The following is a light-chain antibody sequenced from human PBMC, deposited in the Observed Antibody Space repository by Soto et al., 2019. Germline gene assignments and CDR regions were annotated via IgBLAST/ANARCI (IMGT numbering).Light chain of an antibody. CDR2: EVT. CDR1: SNDVGGYNY. Sequence: QSVLTQPPSASGSPGQSVTISCTGTSNDVGGYNYVSWYQHHPGKVPKLMIYEVTKRPSGVPDRFSGSKSGNTASLTVSGPQAEDEADYYCSSYAGSNIHYVFGGGTKVTVL. CDR3: SSYAGSNIHYV. V-gene: IGLV2-8*01. J-gene: IGLJ1*01.